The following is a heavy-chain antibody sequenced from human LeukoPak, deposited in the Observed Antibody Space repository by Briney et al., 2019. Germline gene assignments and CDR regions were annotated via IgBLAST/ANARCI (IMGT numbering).Heavy chain of an antibody. J-gene: IGHJ4*02. D-gene: IGHD6-13*01. CDR3: ARAAAVPDLREYQNLPDY. Sequence: PGGSLRLSCAASGFTFSSYSMNWVRQAPGKGLEWVSYISSSSSYIYYADSVKGRFTISRDNAKNSLYLQMNSLRAEDTAVYYCARAAAVPDLREYQNLPDYWGQGTLVTVSS. CDR1: GFTFSSYS. V-gene: IGHV3-21*05. CDR2: ISSSSSYI.